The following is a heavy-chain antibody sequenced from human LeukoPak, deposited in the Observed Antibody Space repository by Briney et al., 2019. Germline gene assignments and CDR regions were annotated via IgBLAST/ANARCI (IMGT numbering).Heavy chain of an antibody. Sequence: GGSLRLSCAASGFTFSVSAIHWVRHAPGKGLEWVGRIRTKTNNYAKNYAASVKGRFTVSRDDSRNTAYLQMDSLKTEDTAVYYCTRRLGDAFDIWGQGTMVTVSS. CDR2: IRTKTNNYAK. CDR1: GFTFSVSA. J-gene: IGHJ3*02. V-gene: IGHV3-73*01. CDR3: TRRLGDAFDI.